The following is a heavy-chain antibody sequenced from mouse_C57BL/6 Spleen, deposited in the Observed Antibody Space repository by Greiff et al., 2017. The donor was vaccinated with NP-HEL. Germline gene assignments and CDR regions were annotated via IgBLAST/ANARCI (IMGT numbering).Heavy chain of an antibody. D-gene: IGHD2-3*01. V-gene: IGHV14-3*01. CDR1: GFSITNTY. Sequence: EVKLQQSVAELVRPGASVKLSCTASGFSITNTYMHWVKQRPEQGLEWIGMIDPANGTTKYAPKLQGKATCTADTSYNTGYLQLGSLASEDTAIYYCARDGYYYAMDYWGQGTSVTVSS. CDR3: ARDGYYYAMDY. J-gene: IGHJ4*01. CDR2: IDPANGTT.